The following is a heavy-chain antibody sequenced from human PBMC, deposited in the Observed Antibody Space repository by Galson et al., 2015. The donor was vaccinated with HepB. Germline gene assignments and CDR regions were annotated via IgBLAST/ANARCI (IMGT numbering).Heavy chain of an antibody. CDR1: GFTFSSYA. CDR2: ISGSGGST. Sequence: SLRLSCAASGFTFSSYAMSWVRQAPGKGLEWVSAISGSGGSTYYADSVKGRFTISRDNSKNTLYLQMNSLRAEDTAVYYCARGHCSGGSCYFDYWGQGTLVTVSS. D-gene: IGHD2-15*01. CDR3: ARGHCSGGSCYFDY. V-gene: IGHV3-23*01. J-gene: IGHJ4*02.